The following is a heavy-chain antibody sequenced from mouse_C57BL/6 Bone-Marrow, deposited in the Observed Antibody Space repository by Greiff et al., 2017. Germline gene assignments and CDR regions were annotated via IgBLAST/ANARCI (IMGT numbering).Heavy chain of an antibody. V-gene: IGHV1-22*01. J-gene: IGHJ3*01. CDR2: INPNNGGT. Sequence: EVQLQESGPELVKPGASVKMSCKASGYTFTDYNMHWVKQSHGKSLEWIGYINPNNGGTSYNQKFKGKATLTVNKSSSTAYMELRSLTSEDSAVYYCARPRIYYDYLCAYWGQGTLVTVSA. CDR3: ARPRIYYDYLCAY. D-gene: IGHD2-4*01. CDR1: GYTFTDYN.